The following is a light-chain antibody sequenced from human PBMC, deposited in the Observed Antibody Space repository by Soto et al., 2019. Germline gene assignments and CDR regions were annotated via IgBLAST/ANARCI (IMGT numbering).Light chain of an antibody. CDR1: QSVASR. CDR3: QQYGSSPIT. V-gene: IGKV3-20*01. J-gene: IGKJ5*01. Sequence: EIVMTQSPAILSVTPGERATLSCRASQSVASRLAWYQQKPGQAPRLLIYGASSRATGIPDRFSGSGSGTDFTLTISRLEPEDFAVYYCQQYGSSPITFGQGTRLEIK. CDR2: GAS.